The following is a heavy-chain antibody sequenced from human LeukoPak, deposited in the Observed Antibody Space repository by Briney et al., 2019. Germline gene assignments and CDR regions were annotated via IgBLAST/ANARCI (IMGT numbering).Heavy chain of an antibody. Sequence: SQTLSLTCSVSGGSVSSGDNYWNWIRQPPGKGLEWVGYIYYSGTTDYNPSLRSRVSISLDTSKTQFSLRLSSVTAADTAVYYCARGAKSRDYFYFDLWGQGTLVTVSS. CDR1: GGSVSSGDNY. J-gene: IGHJ4*02. CDR2: IYYSGTT. D-gene: IGHD3-22*01. CDR3: ARGAKSRDYFYFDL. V-gene: IGHV4-30-4*01.